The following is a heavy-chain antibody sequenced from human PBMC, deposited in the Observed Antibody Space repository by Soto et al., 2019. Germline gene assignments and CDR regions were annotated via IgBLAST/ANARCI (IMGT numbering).Heavy chain of an antibody. V-gene: IGHV3-21*01. CDR1: GFTFSIYS. CDR3: ARDPGYSSGWYFLGHNYFDY. CDR2: ISSSSSYI. J-gene: IGHJ4*02. Sequence: NPWGSLSLSCAASGFTFSIYSMNWVRQAPGKGLEWVSSISSSSSYIYYADSVKGRFTISRDNAKNSLYLQMNSLRAEDTAVYYCARDPGYSSGWYFLGHNYFDYWGQGTLVTVSS. D-gene: IGHD6-19*01.